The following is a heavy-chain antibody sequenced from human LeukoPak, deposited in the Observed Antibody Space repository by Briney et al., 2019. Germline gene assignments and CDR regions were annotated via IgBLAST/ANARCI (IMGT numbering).Heavy chain of an antibody. Sequence: ASVKASCKASGYNFISYHMHWVQQAPGQGLEWMGMINPRDANTYYAQKFQGRVTMTRDTATSTDYMELSSLRSEDTAMYYCSRELSGGYFDFWGQGSLVTVSS. CDR2: INPRDANT. V-gene: IGHV1-46*01. D-gene: IGHD2-15*01. J-gene: IGHJ4*02. CDR3: SRELSGGYFDF. CDR1: GYNFISYH.